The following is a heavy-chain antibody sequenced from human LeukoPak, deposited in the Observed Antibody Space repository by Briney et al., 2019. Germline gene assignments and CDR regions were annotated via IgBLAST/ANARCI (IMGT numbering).Heavy chain of an antibody. V-gene: IGHV4-39*01. Sequence: PSETLSLTCTVSCGSDCYTNYYWAWIRQPPGKGLEWIGSVSHSGSTYYNPSLKSRVSTSVDTSKNQFSLNLSSVIAADTAVYYGSRKVVRVAICSFDAWGQGTLVTVSS. CDR1: CGSDCYTNYY. CDR3: SRKVVRVAICSFDA. CDR2: VSHSGST. J-gene: IGHJ5*02. D-gene: IGHD3-10*01.